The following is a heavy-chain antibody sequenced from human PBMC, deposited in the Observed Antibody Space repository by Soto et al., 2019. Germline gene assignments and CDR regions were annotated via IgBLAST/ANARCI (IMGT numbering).Heavy chain of an antibody. J-gene: IGHJ4*02. CDR2: IYWDDDK. V-gene: IGHV2-5*02. D-gene: IGHD3-3*01. Sequence: QITLNESGPTVVKPAETLTLTCTLSGFSLTTSGVGVGWIRQSPEKAPEWLALIYWDDDKRYSASLKSRLTITKDTSKNQVVLTMASVDPADTATYYCAHRILRTVFGLVTTTAIYFDFWGQGTPVVVSS. CDR1: GFSLTTSGVG. CDR3: AHRILRTVFGLVTTTAIYFDF.